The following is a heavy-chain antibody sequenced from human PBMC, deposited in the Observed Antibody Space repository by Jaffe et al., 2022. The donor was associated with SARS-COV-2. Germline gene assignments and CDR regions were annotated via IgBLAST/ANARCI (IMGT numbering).Heavy chain of an antibody. CDR3: ARGPNGKTLYYFDY. D-gene: IGHD2-8*01. CDR1: GFTFSSYS. V-gene: IGHV3-21*01. CDR2: ISSSSSYI. J-gene: IGHJ4*02. Sequence: EVQLVESGGGLVKPGGSLRLSCAASGFTFSSYSMNWVRQAPGKGLEWVSSISSSSSYIYYADSVKGRFTISRDNAKNSLYLQMNSLRAEDTAVYYCARGPNGKTLYYFDYWGQGTLVTVSS.